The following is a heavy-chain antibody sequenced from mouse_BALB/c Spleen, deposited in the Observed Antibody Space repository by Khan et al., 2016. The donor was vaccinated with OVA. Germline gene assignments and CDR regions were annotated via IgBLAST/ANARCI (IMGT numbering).Heavy chain of an antibody. D-gene: IGHD1-1*01. V-gene: IGHV5-6-4*01. Sequence: EVELVESGGDLVRPGGSLKLSCAASGFSFSSYSMSWVRQTPEKRLEWVATISSGGSYTYSPDSVKGRFTISRDNAKNTLYLQLSSLKSEDTALDDGTRQRGYYGSSPYCDYFGHGTNRTASS. CDR3: TRQRGYYGSSPYCDY. J-gene: IGHJ2*01. CDR1: GFSFSSYS. CDR2: ISSGGSYT.